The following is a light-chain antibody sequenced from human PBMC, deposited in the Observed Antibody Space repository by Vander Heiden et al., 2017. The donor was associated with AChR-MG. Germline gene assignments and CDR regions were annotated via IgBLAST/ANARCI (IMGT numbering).Light chain of an antibody. CDR3: QQRSNWREYT. CDR1: QSVSSY. CDR2: DAS. J-gene: IGKJ2*01. Sequence: EIVLTHSPATLSLSPGERATLSCRASQSVSSYLAWYQQKPGQAPRLLIYDASSRATGIPARFSGSGSGTEFTLTISSLEPEDFAVYYCQQRSNWREYTFGQGTKLAI. V-gene: IGKV3-11*01.